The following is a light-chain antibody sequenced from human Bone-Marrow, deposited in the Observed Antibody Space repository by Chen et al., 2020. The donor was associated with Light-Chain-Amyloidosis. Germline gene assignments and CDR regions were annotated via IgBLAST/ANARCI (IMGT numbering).Light chain of an antibody. CDR1: SGSVATNY. J-gene: IGLJ3*02. V-gene: IGLV6-57*01. CDR3: QSYQGSSQGV. CDR2: EDD. Sequence: NFMLTQPHSVSESPGKTVIISCTSSSGSVATNYVQWYQQRPGSSPTTVIYEDDQRPSGVPDRVSGSIDRSSNSASLTISGLKTEDEADYYCQSYQGSSQGVFGGGTKLTVL.